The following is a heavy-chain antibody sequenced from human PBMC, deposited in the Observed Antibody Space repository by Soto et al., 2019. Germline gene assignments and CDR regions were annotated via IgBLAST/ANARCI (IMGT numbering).Heavy chain of an antibody. Sequence: PGGSPRLSCTASGFTLGDYAMSWVRQAPGKGMEWAGCIRSKAYGGTTEYAASVKGRFTISRDDSKSIAYLQMNSLKTEDTAVYYWTRWTLVAATRSLDYWGQGALVTVSS. D-gene: IGHD2-15*01. CDR2: IRSKAYGGTT. CDR1: GFTLGDYA. V-gene: IGHV3-49*04. J-gene: IGHJ4*01. CDR3: TRWTLVAATRSLDY.